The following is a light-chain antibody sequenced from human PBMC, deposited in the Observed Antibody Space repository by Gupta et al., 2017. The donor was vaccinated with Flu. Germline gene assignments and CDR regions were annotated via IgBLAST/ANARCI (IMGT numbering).Light chain of an antibody. CDR2: AAS. Sequence: DIQVSQSPSSLSASVGDRVTITCRASQNLDNYLNWYQQKPGRAPRLLIYAASRLRSGVPSRFSGSGSGTDFNLTISRLLLEDVATYFCHQSVDSRWTFGQGTKVEIE. CDR1: QNLDNY. V-gene: IGKV1-39*01. J-gene: IGKJ1*01. CDR3: HQSVDSRWT.